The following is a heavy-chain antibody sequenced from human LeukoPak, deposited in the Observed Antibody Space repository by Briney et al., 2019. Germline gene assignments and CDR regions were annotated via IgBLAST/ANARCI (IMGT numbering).Heavy chain of an antibody. D-gene: IGHD3-22*01. CDR2: IYNSGST. CDR3: ARGNYYDRVGWFDP. V-gene: IGHV4-61*01. J-gene: IGHJ5*02. CDR1: GGSVSSGSYY. Sequence: SETLSLTCTVSGGSVSSGSYYWSWIRQPPGKGLEWIGYIYNSGSTSYNPSLKSRVTISVDTSKNQFSLKLSSVTAADTAVYYCARGNYYDRVGWFDPWGQGTLVTVSS.